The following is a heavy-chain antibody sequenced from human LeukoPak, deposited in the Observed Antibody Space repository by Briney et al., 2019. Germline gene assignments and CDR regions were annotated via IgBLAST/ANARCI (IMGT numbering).Heavy chain of an antibody. D-gene: IGHD3-22*01. CDR2: IYYSGST. CDR3: AREPYYYDSSGPDC. J-gene: IGHJ4*02. V-gene: IGHV4-59*12. Sequence: PSETLSLTCTVSGGSISSYYWSWIRQPPGKGLEWIGYIYYSGSTNYNPSLKSRVTISVDTSKNQFSLKLSSVTAADTAVYYCAREPYYYDSSGPDCWGQGTLVTVSS. CDR1: GGSISSYY.